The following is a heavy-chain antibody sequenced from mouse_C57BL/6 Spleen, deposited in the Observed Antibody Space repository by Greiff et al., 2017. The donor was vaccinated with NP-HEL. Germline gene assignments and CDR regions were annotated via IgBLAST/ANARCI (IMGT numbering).Heavy chain of an antibody. V-gene: IGHV1-50*01. CDR2: IDPSDSYT. CDR1: GYTFTSYW. Sequence: VQLQQSGAELVKPGASVKLSCKASGYTFTSYWMQWVKQRPGQGLEWIGEIDPSDSYTNYNQKFKGKATLTVDTSSSTAYMQLSSLTSEDSAVYYGARRRLRPFDYWGQGTTLTVSS. CDR3: ARRRLRPFDY. D-gene: IGHD2-4*01. J-gene: IGHJ2*01.